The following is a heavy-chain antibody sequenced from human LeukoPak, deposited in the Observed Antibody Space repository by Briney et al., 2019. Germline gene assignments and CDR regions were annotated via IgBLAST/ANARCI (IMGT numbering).Heavy chain of an antibody. CDR1: GFTFSNCW. CDR3: ARKTGTTGEAFDY. D-gene: IGHD1-1*01. CDR2: IKQDGGEK. Sequence: GGSLRLSCAASGFTFSNCWMSWVRQVPGKGLEWVANIKQDGGEKYYVDSVKGRFTISRDNAKNSVYLQMNSLRAEDTAVYYCARKTGTTGEAFDYWGQGTLVTVSS. V-gene: IGHV3-7*03. J-gene: IGHJ4*02.